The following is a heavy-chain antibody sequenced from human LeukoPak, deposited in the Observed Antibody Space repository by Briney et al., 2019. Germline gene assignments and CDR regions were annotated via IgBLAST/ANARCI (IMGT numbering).Heavy chain of an antibody. CDR3: ARSEGGYYYYYGMDV. D-gene: IGHD3-16*01. J-gene: IGHJ6*02. CDR2: IYYSGST. CDR1: GGSISSYY. V-gene: IGHV4-59*01. Sequence: PSETLSLTCTVSGGSISSYYWSWIRQPPGKGLGWIGYIYYSGSTNYNPSLKSRVTISVDTSKNQFSLKLSSVTAADTAVYYCARSEGGYYYYYGMDVWGQGTTVTVSS.